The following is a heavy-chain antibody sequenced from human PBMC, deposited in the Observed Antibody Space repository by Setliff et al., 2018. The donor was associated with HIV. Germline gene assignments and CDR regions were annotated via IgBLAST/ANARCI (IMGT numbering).Heavy chain of an antibody. D-gene: IGHD3-22*01. CDR1: GFSFSSYG. CDR2: IWYDGSSYI. V-gene: IGHV3-33*01. J-gene: IGHJ4*02. Sequence: PGGSLRLSCAASGFSFSSYGMHWVRQAPGKGLEWVAIIWYDGSSYIYCADSVKGRFTISRDNAKNSLYLQMNSLRAKDTAVYYCARGPYYYDSSGPFDYWGQGTLVTSPQ. CDR3: ARGPYYYDSSGPFDY.